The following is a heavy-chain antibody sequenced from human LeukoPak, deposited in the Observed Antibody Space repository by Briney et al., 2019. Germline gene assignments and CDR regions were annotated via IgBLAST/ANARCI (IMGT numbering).Heavy chain of an antibody. CDR2: IKQDGSEK. D-gene: IGHD3-10*01. CDR1: GSTFSRNW. CDR3: ARDLYGSGSYEWDY. J-gene: IGHJ4*02. V-gene: IGHV3-7*04. Sequence: PGGSLRLSCAASGSTFSRNWMSWVRQVPGKGLEWVANIKQDGSEKYYVDSVKGRFTISRDNARNSLYLQMNSLRADDTAVYYCARDLYGSGSYEWDYWGQGTLVTVSS.